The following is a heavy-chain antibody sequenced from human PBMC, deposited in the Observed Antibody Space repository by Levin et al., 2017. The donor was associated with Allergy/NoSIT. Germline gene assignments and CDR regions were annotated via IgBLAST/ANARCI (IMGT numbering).Heavy chain of an antibody. J-gene: IGHJ4*02. D-gene: IGHD2-21*01. V-gene: IGHV6-1*01. CDR3: TRFTLIGTTYDY. CDR1: GDSVSSNNAA. Sequence: SQTLSLTCAVSGDSVSSNNAAWTWFRQSPSRGLEWLGRTYYRSKWFHDYTEPLKSRITIDADTSKHQFSLQFNSVTPEDTSVYSCTRFTLIGTTYDYWGQGFLVTVSS. CDR2: TYYRSKWFH.